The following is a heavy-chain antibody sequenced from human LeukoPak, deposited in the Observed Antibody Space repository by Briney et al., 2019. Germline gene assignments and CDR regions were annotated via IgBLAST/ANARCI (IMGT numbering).Heavy chain of an antibody. CDR3: AREGTVVTRYYYYYMDV. Sequence: SETLSLTCTVSGGSLSSYYWSWTRQPPGKGLEWIGYIYYSGSTNYNPSLKSRVTISVDTSKNQFSLKLSSVTAADTAVYYCAREGTVVTRYYYYYMDVWGKGTTVTVSS. CDR1: GGSLSSYY. CDR2: IYYSGST. V-gene: IGHV4-59*01. D-gene: IGHD4-23*01. J-gene: IGHJ6*03.